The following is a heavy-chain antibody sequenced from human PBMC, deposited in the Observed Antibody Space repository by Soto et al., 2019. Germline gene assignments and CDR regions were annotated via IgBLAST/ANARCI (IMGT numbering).Heavy chain of an antibody. CDR2: INPSGGST. CDR3: ARDLPEDSSGYYVDY. D-gene: IGHD3-22*01. CDR1: GYTFTSYY. Sequence: AASVKVSCKASGYTFTSYYMHWVRQAPGQGLEWMGIINPSGGSTGYAQKFQGRVTMTRDTSTSTVYMELSSLRSEDTAVYYCARDLPEDSSGYYVDYWGQGTLVTVSS. J-gene: IGHJ4*02. V-gene: IGHV1-46*01.